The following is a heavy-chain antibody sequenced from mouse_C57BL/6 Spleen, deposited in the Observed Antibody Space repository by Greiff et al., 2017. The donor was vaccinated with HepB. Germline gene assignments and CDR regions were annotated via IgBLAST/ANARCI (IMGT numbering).Heavy chain of an antibody. CDR2: IDPENGDT. D-gene: IGHD4-1*01. CDR3: TRTGTPSPFAY. CDR1: GFNIKDDY. J-gene: IGHJ3*01. Sequence: EVQLQQSGAELVRPGASVKLSCTASGFNIKDDYMHWVKQRPEQGLEWIGWIDPENGDTEYASKFQGKATITADTSSNTAYLQLSSLTSEDTAVYYCTRTGTPSPFAYWGQGTLVTVSA. V-gene: IGHV14-4*01.